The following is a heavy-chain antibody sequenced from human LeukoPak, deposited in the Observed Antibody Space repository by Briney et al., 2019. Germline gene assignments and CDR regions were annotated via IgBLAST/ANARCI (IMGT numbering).Heavy chain of an antibody. CDR1: GGSISSSSYY. CDR3: ARKYSYGIYFDY. V-gene: IGHV4-39*07. J-gene: IGHJ4*02. CDR2: IYYSGST. Sequence: SETLXLTCTVSGGSISSSSYYWGWIRQPPGKGLEWIGSIYYSGSTYYNPSLKSRVTISVDTSKNQFSLKLSSVTAADTAVYYCARKYSYGIYFDYWGQGTLVTVSS. D-gene: IGHD5-18*01.